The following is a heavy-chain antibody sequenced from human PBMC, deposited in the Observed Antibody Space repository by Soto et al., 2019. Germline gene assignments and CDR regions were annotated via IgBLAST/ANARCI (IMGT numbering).Heavy chain of an antibody. J-gene: IGHJ2*01. CDR1: GFTFRSYA. CDR3: ARGGDSANWYYDL. Sequence: EVQLLESGGGLVQPGGSLRLSCADSGFTFRSYAMNWVRQAPGKGLEWVSVITSGHSTYYADSVKGRFTISRDNSKNTLYLEMNSLRAEDTAIYFCARGGDSANWYYDLWGRGTLVTVAS. V-gene: IGHV3-23*01. D-gene: IGHD5-12*01. CDR2: ITSGHST.